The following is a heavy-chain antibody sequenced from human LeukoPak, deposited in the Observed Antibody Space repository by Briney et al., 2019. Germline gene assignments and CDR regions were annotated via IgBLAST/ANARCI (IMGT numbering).Heavy chain of an antibody. CDR1: GYTFTNYG. J-gene: IGHJ4*02. CDR3: ARCSPGDSSNFYAVLQY. Sequence: PRASVKVSCKASGYTFTNYGITWVRLTPGQGLEWLGGIIPVFGTTTYAQKFQAKVTMTADKSTNTAYLEISSLTSDDTAVYYCARCSPGDSSNFYAVLQYWGQGTQVTVST. CDR2: IIPVFGTT. D-gene: IGHD3-22*01. V-gene: IGHV1-69*06.